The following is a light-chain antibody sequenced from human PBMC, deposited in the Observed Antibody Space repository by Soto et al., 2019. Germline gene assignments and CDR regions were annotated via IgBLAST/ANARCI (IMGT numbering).Light chain of an antibody. CDR3: QQYGSSPAT. Sequence: NVLTQSPGTLSLTPGERATLSCRASQSVSSSYLAWYQQKPGQAPRLLIYGASSRAIGIPDRFSGSGSGTDFTLTISRLEPEDFAVYYCQQYGSSPATFGQGTKVDIK. V-gene: IGKV3-20*01. J-gene: IGKJ1*01. CDR2: GAS. CDR1: QSVSSSY.